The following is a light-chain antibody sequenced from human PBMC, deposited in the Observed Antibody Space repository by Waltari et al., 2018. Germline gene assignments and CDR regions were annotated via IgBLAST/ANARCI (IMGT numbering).Light chain of an antibody. V-gene: IGKV3-15*01. CDR3: QQYNRWPPT. CDR1: QSVNNN. J-gene: IGKJ3*01. Sequence: EVVMTHSPATLSVSLGERAILSCRASQSVNNNLAWYQRKPGKAPRLLIYGASTRDTGIAARFSGSGSGTEFTLTISSLQSEDSAIYFCQQYNRWPPTFGPGTKVDIK. CDR2: GAS.